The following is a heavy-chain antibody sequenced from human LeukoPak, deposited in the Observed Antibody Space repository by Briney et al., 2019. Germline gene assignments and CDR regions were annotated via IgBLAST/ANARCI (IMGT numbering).Heavy chain of an antibody. CDR3: ARVPSSRHYYYYYMDV. Sequence: PSETLSLTCTVSGGSISSYYWSWIRQPPGKGLEWIGYIYYSGSTNYNPSLKSRVTISVDTSKNQFSLKLSSVTAADTAVYYCARVPSSRHYYYYYMDVWGKGTTVTVSS. CDR1: GGSISSYY. CDR2: IYYSGST. J-gene: IGHJ6*03. D-gene: IGHD6-19*01. V-gene: IGHV4-59*08.